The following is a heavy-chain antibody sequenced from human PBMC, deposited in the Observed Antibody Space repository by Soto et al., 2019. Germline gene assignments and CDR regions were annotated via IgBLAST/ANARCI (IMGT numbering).Heavy chain of an antibody. D-gene: IGHD7-27*01. CDR1: GGSFSGYY. V-gene: IGHV4-34*01. CDR3: ARAWGHAADI. Sequence: QVQLQQWGAGLLKPSETLSLTCAVYGGSFSGYYWSWIRQPPGKGLEWIGEINHSGSTNYNPSLRSRVCISVDTSKNQFSLTLSSVTAADTAVYYCARAWGHAADIWGQGTMVTVSS. J-gene: IGHJ3*02. CDR2: INHSGST.